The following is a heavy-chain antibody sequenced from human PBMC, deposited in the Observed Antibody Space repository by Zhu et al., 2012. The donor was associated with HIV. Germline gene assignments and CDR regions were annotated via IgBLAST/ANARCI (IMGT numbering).Heavy chain of an antibody. J-gene: IGHJ4*02. V-gene: IGHV4/OR15-8*01. D-gene: IGHD4-23*01. CDR3: ARQFYGGNSMGYFDY. CDR2: IYHTGGS. Sequence: QVHLQESGPGLVRPSETLSLTCAVSGDSITSSHWWSWLRQTPQKGPEWIGEIYHTGGSNYKSSLESRVTMSVDTSKNEFSLQLTSVTAADTAMYYCARQFYGGNSMGYFDYWGQGILVTVSX. CDR1: GDSITSSHW.